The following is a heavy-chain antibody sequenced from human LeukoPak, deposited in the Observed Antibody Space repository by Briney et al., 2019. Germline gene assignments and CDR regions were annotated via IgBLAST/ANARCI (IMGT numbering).Heavy chain of an antibody. CDR2: INHSGST. CDR1: GGSISSSSYY. CDR3: ARSGSYYRYHAFDI. Sequence: PSETLSLTCTVSGGSISSSSYYWGWIRQPPGKGLEWIGEINHSGSTNYNPSLKSRVTISVDTSKNQFSLKLSSVTAADTAVYYCARSGSYYRYHAFDIWGQGTMVTVSS. V-gene: IGHV4-39*07. J-gene: IGHJ3*02. D-gene: IGHD1-26*01.